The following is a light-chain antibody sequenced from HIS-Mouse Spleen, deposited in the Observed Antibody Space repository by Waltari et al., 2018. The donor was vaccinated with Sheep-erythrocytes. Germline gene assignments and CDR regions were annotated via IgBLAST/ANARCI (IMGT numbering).Light chain of an antibody. CDR3: CSYAGSYTWV. V-gene: IGLV2-11*01. J-gene: IGLJ3*02. Sequence: QSALTQPRSVPGSPGQSVTISCTGTSSDVRGYNYASWYQQHPGKAPKLMIYDVSKRPSGVPDRFSGSKSGNTASLTISGLQAEDEADYYCCSYAGSYTWVFGGGTKLTVL. CDR1: SSDVRGYNY. CDR2: DVS.